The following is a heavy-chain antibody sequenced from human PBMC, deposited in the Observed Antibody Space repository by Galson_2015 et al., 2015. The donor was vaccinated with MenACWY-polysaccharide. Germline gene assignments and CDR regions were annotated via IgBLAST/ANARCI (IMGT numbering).Heavy chain of an antibody. V-gene: IGHV6-1*01. Sequence: CAISGDSVSSNSGSWHWVRQSPSRGLEWLGRTYYRSKWYSYYGASVKGRITINPDTSKNQFSLQLNSVTPEDTAVYYCARIHSVSSSDLDYSVQGTLVTVSS. CDR2: TYYRSKWYS. CDR3: ARIHSVSSSDLDY. CDR1: GDSVSSNSGS. D-gene: IGHD5-18*01. J-gene: IGHJ4*02.